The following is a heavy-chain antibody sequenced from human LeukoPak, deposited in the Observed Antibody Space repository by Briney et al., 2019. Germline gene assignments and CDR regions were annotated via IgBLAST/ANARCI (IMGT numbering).Heavy chain of an antibody. Sequence: SETLSLTCTVSGGSISSGSYYWSWIRQPAGKGLEWIGRIYTSGSTNYNPSLKSRVTISVDTSKNQCSLKLSSVTAADTAVYYCARVTSSGYYYYYMDVWGKGTTVTVSS. CDR1: GGSISSGSYY. D-gene: IGHD3-22*01. CDR3: ARVTSSGYYYYYMDV. V-gene: IGHV4-61*02. J-gene: IGHJ6*03. CDR2: IYTSGST.